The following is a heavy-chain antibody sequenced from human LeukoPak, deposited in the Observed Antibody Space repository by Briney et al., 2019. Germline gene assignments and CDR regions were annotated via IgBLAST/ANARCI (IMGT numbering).Heavy chain of an antibody. V-gene: IGHV3-15*01. J-gene: IGHJ6*03. Sequence: GGSLRLSCAASGFTFSNAWLSWVRQAPGKGLEWVGRIKSKTDGGTTDYAAPAKGRFTISRDDSKNTLYLQMNSLKTEDTAVYYCTTGYCSSTSCYRDYYYYMDVWGKGTTVTVSS. CDR1: GFTFSNAW. CDR2: IKSKTDGGTT. D-gene: IGHD2-2*01. CDR3: TTGYCSSTSCYRDYYYYMDV.